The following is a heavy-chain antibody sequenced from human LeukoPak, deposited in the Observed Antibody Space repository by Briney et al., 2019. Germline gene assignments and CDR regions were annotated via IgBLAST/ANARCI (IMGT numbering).Heavy chain of an antibody. Sequence: PGGSLRLSCAASGFTFDDYGMSWVRHAPGKGLEWVSGINWNGGSTGYADSVKGRFTSSRDNTKNSLYLQMNSLRAEDTALYYCARDYNNWNDYWGQGTLVTVSS. V-gene: IGHV3-20*04. CDR3: ARDYNNWNDY. CDR1: GFTFDDYG. J-gene: IGHJ4*02. D-gene: IGHD1-1*01. CDR2: INWNGGST.